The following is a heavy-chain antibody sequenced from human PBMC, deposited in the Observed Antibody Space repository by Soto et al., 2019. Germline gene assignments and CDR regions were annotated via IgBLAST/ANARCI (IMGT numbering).Heavy chain of an antibody. Sequence: GGSLRLSCAASGFTFSSYSMNWVRQAPGKGLEWVSSISSSSSYIYYADSVKGRFTISRDNAKNSLYLQMNSLRAEDTAVYYCARVPGYDFWSGYRASYYYYGMDVWGQGTTVTVSS. D-gene: IGHD3-3*01. J-gene: IGHJ6*02. V-gene: IGHV3-21*01. CDR1: GFTFSSYS. CDR3: ARVPGYDFWSGYRASYYYYGMDV. CDR2: ISSSSSYI.